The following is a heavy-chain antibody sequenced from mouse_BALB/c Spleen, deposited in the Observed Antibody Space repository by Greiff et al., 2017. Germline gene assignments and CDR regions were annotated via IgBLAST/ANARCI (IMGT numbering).Heavy chain of an antibody. J-gene: IGHJ4*01. D-gene: IGHD2-4*01. CDR2: ISNGGGST. Sequence: EVQVVESGGGLVQPGGSLKLSCAASGFTFSSYTMSWVRQTPEKRLEWVAYISNGGGSTYYPDTVKGRFTISRDNAKNTLYLQMSSLKSEDTAMYYCSRHGGSDDYALIYAMDYWGQGTSVTVSS. CDR3: SRHGGSDDYALIYAMDY. V-gene: IGHV5-12-2*01. CDR1: GFTFSSYT.